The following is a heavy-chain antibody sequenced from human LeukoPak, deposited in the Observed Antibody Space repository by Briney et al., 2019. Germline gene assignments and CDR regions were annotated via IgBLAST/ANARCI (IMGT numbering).Heavy chain of an antibody. CDR2: IYYQGST. CDR1: GGSISSYY. CDR3: ARGRGYSSSTRRGFDY. D-gene: IGHD6-6*01. J-gene: IGHJ4*02. Sequence: SETLSLTCTVSGGSISSYYWSWIRQPPGKGLERSGYIYYQGSTNYNPSLKSRVTISVDTSKNQFSLKLSSVTAADTAVYYCARGRGYSSSTRRGFDYWGQGTLVTVSS. V-gene: IGHV4-59*12.